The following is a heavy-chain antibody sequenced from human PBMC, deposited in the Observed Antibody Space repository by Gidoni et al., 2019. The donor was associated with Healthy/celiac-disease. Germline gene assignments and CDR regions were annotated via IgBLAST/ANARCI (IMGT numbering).Heavy chain of an antibody. Sequence: EVQLVESGGGLVKPGGSLRLSCAASGFTFSNAWMSWVRQAPGKGLEWVGRIKSKTDGGTTDYAAPVKGRFTISRDDSKNTLYLQMNSLKTEDTAVYYCTTSTGLLWFGELSDYWGQGTLVTVSS. CDR3: TTSTGLLWFGELSDY. CDR2: IKSKTDGGTT. J-gene: IGHJ4*02. D-gene: IGHD3-10*01. CDR1: GFTFSNAW. V-gene: IGHV3-15*01.